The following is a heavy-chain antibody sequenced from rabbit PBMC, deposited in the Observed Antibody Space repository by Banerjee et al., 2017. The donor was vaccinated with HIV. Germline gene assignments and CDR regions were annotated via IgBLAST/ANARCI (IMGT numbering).Heavy chain of an antibody. Sequence: QEQLEESGGGLVKPEGSLTLTCKAAEFDVSSYYYMCWVRQAPGKGLELIACIYTSSGSTWYASWVNGRFTISRSTSLNTVTLQMTSLTAADTATYFCARGSEYAGYAGYYFNLWGQGILVTVS. CDR1: EFDVSSYYY. V-gene: IGHV1S43*01. CDR2: IYTSSGST. D-gene: IGHD4-2*01. CDR3: ARGSEYAGYAGYYFNL. J-gene: IGHJ4*01.